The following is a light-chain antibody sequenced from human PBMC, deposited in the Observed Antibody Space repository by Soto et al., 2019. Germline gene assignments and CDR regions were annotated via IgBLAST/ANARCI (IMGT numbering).Light chain of an antibody. CDR3: QQHNGWPLIT. J-gene: IGKJ5*01. CDR1: HSVSSN. Sequence: EEVMTQSPVILSVSPGERATRSCRASHSVSSNLAWFQQKPAQAPRLLIFGASTRATGIPARFSGSGSGTEFTLTISSLQSEDFAVYYCQQHNGWPLITFGQGTRREIK. V-gene: IGKV3-15*01. CDR2: GAS.